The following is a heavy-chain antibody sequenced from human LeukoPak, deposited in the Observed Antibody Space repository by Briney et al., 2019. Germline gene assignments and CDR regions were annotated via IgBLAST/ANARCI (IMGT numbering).Heavy chain of an antibody. J-gene: IGHJ4*02. CDR3: ARAMSTFGGVRNYFDS. Sequence: GGSLRLSCAASGFTFSSSAMNWVRQAPGKGLEWVSSINNVGSHIYYADSVKGRFTISRDNAKNSLYLQMNSLRAEDTAVYYCARAMSTFGGVRNYFDSWGQGTLVTVSS. V-gene: IGHV3-21*01. D-gene: IGHD3-16*01. CDR1: GFTFSSSA. CDR2: INNVGSHI.